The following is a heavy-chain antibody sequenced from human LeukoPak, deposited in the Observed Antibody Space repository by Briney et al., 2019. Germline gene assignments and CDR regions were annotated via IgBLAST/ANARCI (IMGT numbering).Heavy chain of an antibody. CDR3: ARGGGSRSNVDAFDI. J-gene: IGHJ3*02. D-gene: IGHD1-26*01. V-gene: IGHV3-21*01. Sequence: GGSLRLSCAASGFTFSSYSMNWVRQAPGKGLEWVSSISSSSSYIYYAHSVKGRFTISRDNAKNSLYLQMNSLRAEDTAVYYCARGGGSRSNVDAFDIWGQGTMVTVSS. CDR2: ISSSSSYI. CDR1: GFTFSSYS.